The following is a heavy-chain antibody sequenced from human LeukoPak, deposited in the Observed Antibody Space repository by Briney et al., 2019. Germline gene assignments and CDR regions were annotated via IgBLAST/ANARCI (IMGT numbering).Heavy chain of an antibody. D-gene: IGHD3-3*01. CDR3: TTGNQYDFWSGYPPFDY. J-gene: IGHJ4*02. CDR2: IKSKTDGGTT. Sequence: GGSLRLSCAASGFTFSNAWMNWVRQAPGRGLEWVGRIKSKTDGGTTDYAAPVKGRFTISRDDSRNTLYLQMNSLKTEDTAVYYCTTGNQYDFWSGYPPFDYWGQGTLVTVSS. V-gene: IGHV3-15*07. CDR1: GFTFSNAW.